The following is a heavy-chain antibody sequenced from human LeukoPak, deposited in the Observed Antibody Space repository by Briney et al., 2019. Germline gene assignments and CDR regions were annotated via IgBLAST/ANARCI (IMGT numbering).Heavy chain of an antibody. J-gene: IGHJ1*01. V-gene: IGHV3-43*02. Sequence: GGSLRLSCAASGFTFDEFGMHWVRQAPGKGLEWVSFVSRDGGRTDYADSVKGRFTISRDNRKNSLYLQMDSLTAEDTAFYFCARDRMSRAPTYFHHWGQGTLVTVSA. CDR1: GFTFDEFG. D-gene: IGHD2-2*01. CDR3: ARDRMSRAPTYFHH. CDR2: VSRDGGRT.